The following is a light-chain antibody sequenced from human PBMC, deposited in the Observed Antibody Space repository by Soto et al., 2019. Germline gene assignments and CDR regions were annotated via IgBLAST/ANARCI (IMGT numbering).Light chain of an antibody. Sequence: EIVMTQSPAILSVSPGERATLSCRASQSVSSNLAWYQQKPGQTPRLLIYGASTRATGIPARFSGSGSGTEFTLTISSLQSEDFAVYYCQQRRNWPPGITIGQGTRLEIK. V-gene: IGKV3-15*01. CDR1: QSVSSN. J-gene: IGKJ5*01. CDR2: GAS. CDR3: QQRRNWPPGIT.